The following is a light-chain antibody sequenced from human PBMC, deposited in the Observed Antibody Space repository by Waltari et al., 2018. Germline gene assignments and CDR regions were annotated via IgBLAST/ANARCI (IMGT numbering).Light chain of an antibody. Sequence: SYELTQDPAVSVALGQTVKITCQGDSLRNSYATWYQQKPGQAPLPVIYGKNNRPSVIPDRFSGSSAGNTASLTITGAQAEDAADYCCCSRDSSAFQLVFGGGTKLTVL. V-gene: IGLV3-19*01. CDR3: CSRDSSAFQLV. CDR2: GKN. CDR1: SLRNSY. J-gene: IGLJ2*01.